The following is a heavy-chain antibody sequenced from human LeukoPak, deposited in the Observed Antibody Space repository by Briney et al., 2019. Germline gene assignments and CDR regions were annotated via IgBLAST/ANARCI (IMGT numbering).Heavy chain of an antibody. CDR2: IYHSGST. Sequence: SETLSLTCTVSVVSISSGGYYWSWIRQPPGKGLEWIGYIYHSGSTYYNPSLKSRVTISVDRSKNQFSLKLSSVTAADTAVYYCASSSPRLLPFDCWGQGTLVTVSS. J-gene: IGHJ4*02. CDR3: ASSSPRLLPFDC. CDR1: VVSISSGGYY. V-gene: IGHV4-30-2*01.